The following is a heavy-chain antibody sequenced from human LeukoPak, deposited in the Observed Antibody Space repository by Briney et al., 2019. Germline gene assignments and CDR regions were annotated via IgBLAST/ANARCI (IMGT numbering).Heavy chain of an antibody. CDR1: GGSISSYY. CDR3: ARGESYYFDY. CDR2: IYTSGST. J-gene: IGHJ4*02. D-gene: IGHD3-10*01. Sequence: SETLSLTCTVSGGSISSYYWSWIRQPPGKGLEWIGYIYTSGSTNYNPSLKSRVTISVDTSKNQFSLKLSSVTAADTAVYYCARGESYYFDYWGQGTLVTVSS. V-gene: IGHV4-4*09.